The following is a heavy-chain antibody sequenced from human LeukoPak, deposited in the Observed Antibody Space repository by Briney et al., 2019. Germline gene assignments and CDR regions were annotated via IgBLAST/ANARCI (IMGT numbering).Heavy chain of an antibody. CDR3: ASDIVVVVAATRGDAFDI. V-gene: IGHV3-66*01. D-gene: IGHD2-15*01. J-gene: IGHJ3*02. CDR1: GFTFSDYY. Sequence: GGSLRLSCAASGFTFSDYYMSWVRQAPGKGLGWVSVIYSGGSTYYADSVKGRFTISRDNSKNTLYLQMNSLRAEDTAVYYCASDIVVVVAATRGDAFDIWGQGTMVTVSS. CDR2: IYSGGST.